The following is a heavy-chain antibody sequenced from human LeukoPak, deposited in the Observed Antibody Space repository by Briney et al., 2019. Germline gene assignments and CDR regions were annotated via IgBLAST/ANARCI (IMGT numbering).Heavy chain of an antibody. D-gene: IGHD3-22*01. Sequence: SETLSLTCTVSGGSISSGDYYWSWIRQPPGKGLEWIGYIYYSGSTYYNPSLKSRVTISVDTSKNQFSLKLSSVTAADTAVYYCAYGTDSSGYPLDYWGQGTLDTVSS. CDR2: IYYSGST. CDR1: GGSISSGDYY. CDR3: AYGTDSSGYPLDY. J-gene: IGHJ4*02. V-gene: IGHV4-30-4*01.